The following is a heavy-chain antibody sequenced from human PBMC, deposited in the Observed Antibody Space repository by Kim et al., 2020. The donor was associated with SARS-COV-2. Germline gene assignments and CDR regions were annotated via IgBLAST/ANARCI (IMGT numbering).Heavy chain of an antibody. V-gene: IGHV4-59*13. CDR1: GGSISSYY. Sequence: SETLSLTCTVSGGSISSYYWSWIRQPPGKGLEWIGYIYYSGSTNYNPSLKSRVTISVDTSKNQFSLKLSSVTAADTAVYYCARAPQTGHYYYGMDVWGQGTTVTVSS. J-gene: IGHJ6*02. CDR3: ARAPQTGHYYYGMDV. CDR2: IYYSGST.